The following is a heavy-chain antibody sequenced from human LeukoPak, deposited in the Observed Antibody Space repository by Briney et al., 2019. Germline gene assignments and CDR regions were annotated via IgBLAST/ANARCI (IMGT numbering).Heavy chain of an antibody. CDR1: GYTLTSYG. V-gene: IGHV1-18*01. CDR2: ISTQSGNT. Sequence: ASVKVSCEASGYTLTSYGINWMRQAPGQGLEWMGWISTQSGNTNYAQKVQGRLTLTTDRSTNTAYMELRSLRSDDTAVYYCARDEGKGATSDYYYYYGMDVWGQGTTVTVSS. J-gene: IGHJ6*02. D-gene: IGHD1-26*01. CDR3: ARDEGKGATSDYYYYYGMDV.